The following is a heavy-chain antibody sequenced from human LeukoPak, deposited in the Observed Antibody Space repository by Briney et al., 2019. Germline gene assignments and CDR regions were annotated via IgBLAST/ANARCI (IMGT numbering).Heavy chain of an antibody. CDR1: GLTINTNY. V-gene: IGHV3-53*01. CDR3: AKSLPSSGYCSGGSCHPEYFQH. J-gene: IGHJ1*01. Sequence: GGSLRLSCAASGLTINTNYMNWVRQAPGRGLEWLSVIYPGGVTKYAESVKGRFTVSRDIAKNTVYLEMNDLRAEDTALYYCAKSLPSSGYCSGGSCHPEYFQHWGQGTLVTVSS. CDR2: IYPGGVT. D-gene: IGHD2-15*01.